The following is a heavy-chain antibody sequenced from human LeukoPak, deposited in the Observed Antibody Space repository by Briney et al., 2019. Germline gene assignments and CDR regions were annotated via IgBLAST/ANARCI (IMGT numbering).Heavy chain of an antibody. V-gene: IGHV1-2*02. J-gene: IGHJ4*02. CDR2: INPNSGST. Sequence: GASVKVSCKASGYTFTGYYMHWVRQAAGQGLEWMGWINPNSGSTNYAQKFQGRVTMTRDTSISTAYMELSRLRSDDTAVYYCARVGRGLLPFDYWGQGTLVTVSS. CDR1: GYTFTGYY. D-gene: IGHD2-15*01. CDR3: ARVGRGLLPFDY.